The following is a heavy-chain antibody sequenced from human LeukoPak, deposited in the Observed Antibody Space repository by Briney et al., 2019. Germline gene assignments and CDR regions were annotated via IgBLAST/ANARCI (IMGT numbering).Heavy chain of an antibody. Sequence: GGSLRLSCAASGFTFSSYEMNWVRQAPGKGLEWVSYISSSSSTIYYADSVKGRFTISRDNAKNSLYLQMNSLRAEDTAVYHCARDHRYYDSSGYYFWGQGTLVTVSS. V-gene: IGHV3-48*03. CDR2: ISSSSSTI. CDR1: GFTFSSYE. D-gene: IGHD3-22*01. CDR3: ARDHRYYDSSGYYF. J-gene: IGHJ4*02.